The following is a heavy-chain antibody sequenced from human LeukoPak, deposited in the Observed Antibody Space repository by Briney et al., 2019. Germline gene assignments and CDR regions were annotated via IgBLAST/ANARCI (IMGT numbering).Heavy chain of an antibody. Sequence: ASVKVSCKASGGTFSSYTISWVRQAPGQGLEWMERIIPILGIANYAQKFQGRVTITADKSTSTAYMELSSLRSEDTAVYYCATTDPYYDFWSGPNWFDPWGQGTLVTVSS. CDR3: ATTDPYYDFWSGPNWFDP. CDR1: GGTFSSYT. V-gene: IGHV1-69*02. CDR2: IIPILGIA. D-gene: IGHD3-3*01. J-gene: IGHJ5*02.